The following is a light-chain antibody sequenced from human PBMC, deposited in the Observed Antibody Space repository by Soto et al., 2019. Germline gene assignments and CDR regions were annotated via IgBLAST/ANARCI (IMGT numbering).Light chain of an antibody. J-gene: IGLJ1*01. CDR3: QSSDGTLSGYV. CDR1: SSDVGAYNY. CDR2: DVT. V-gene: IGLV2-14*01. Sequence: QSVLTQPASVSGSPGQSITISCTGTSSDVGAYNYVSWYQQHPGKAPKLMIYDVTNRPSGVSSRFSGSKSGTSASLAITGLRAEDEADYYCQSSDGTLSGYVFGSGTKLTVL.